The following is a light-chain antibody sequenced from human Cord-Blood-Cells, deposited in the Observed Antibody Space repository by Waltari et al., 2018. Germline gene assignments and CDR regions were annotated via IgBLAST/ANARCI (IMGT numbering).Light chain of an antibody. CDR1: LSVSCNY. CDR3: QQYGSSPLT. CDR2: GAS. Sequence: EIVFTQSPGPLSLSPGDRATPSCRASLSVSCNYLAWYQQEPGKAPRPLIYGASSRATGSPVRFSGSGSGTDCTLTISRLEPEDFAVYYCQQYGSSPLTFGGGTKVEIK. V-gene: IGKV3-20*01. J-gene: IGKJ4*01.